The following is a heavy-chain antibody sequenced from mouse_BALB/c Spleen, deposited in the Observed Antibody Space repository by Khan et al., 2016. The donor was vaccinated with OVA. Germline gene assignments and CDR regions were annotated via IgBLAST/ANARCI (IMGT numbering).Heavy chain of an antibody. D-gene: IGHD2-2*01. V-gene: IGHV1S81*02. Sequence: VQLHQSGAELVKPGASVKLSCKASGYIFTSYYMYWVKQRPGQGLEWIGEINPNNGGTNFNEKFKSKATLTVDKSSSTAYMQLSSLTSEDSAVYYCRRSGYGSFAYWGQGTLVTVSA. CDR3: RRSGYGSFAY. J-gene: IGHJ3*01. CDR2: INPNNGGT. CDR1: GYIFTSYY.